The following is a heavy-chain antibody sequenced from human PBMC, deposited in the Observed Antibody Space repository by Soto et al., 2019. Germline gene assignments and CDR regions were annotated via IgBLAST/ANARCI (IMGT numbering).Heavy chain of an antibody. CDR3: AKEVSVRRGYYYYGMDV. V-gene: IGHV3-23*01. D-gene: IGHD1-1*01. CDR1: GFTFSSYA. J-gene: IGHJ6*02. Sequence: PGGSLRLSCAASGFTFSSYAMSWVRQAPGKGLEWVSAISGSGGSTYYADSVKGRFTISRDNSKNTPYLQMNSLRAEDTAVYYCAKEVSVRRGYYYYGMDVWGQGTTVTVSS. CDR2: ISGSGGST.